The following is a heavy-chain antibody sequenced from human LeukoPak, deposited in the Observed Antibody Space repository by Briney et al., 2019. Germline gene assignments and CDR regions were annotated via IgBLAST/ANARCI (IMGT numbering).Heavy chain of an antibody. J-gene: IGHJ3*02. CDR3: ARDQGTEAFDI. V-gene: IGHV4-59*01. CDR2: IYYSGGT. D-gene: IGHD3-10*01. CDR1: GGSISSYY. Sequence: SETLFLTCTVSGGSISSYYWSWIRQPPGKGLEWIGYIYYSGGTNHNPSLKSRVTISVDTSKNQFSLKLSSVTAADTAIYYCARDQGTEAFDIWGQGTMVTVSS.